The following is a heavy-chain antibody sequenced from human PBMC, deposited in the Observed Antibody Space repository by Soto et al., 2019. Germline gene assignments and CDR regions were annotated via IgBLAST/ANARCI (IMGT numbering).Heavy chain of an antibody. Sequence: EAAVKVSCKASGFTFTSSAVQWVRQARGQRLEWIGWIVVGSGNTNYAQKFQERVTITRDMSTSTAYMELSRLRSEDTAVYYCAAESSGWYSYYYGMDVWGQGTTVTVSS. D-gene: IGHD6-19*01. CDR2: IVVGSGNT. J-gene: IGHJ6*02. CDR3: AAESSGWYSYYYGMDV. CDR1: GFTFTSSA. V-gene: IGHV1-58*01.